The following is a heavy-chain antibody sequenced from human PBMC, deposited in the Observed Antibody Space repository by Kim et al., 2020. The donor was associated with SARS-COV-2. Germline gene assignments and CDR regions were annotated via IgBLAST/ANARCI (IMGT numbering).Heavy chain of an antibody. J-gene: IGHJ4*02. CDR2: DST. CDR3: VKGAWLDY. V-gene: IGHV3-23*01. D-gene: IGHD5-12*01. Sequence: DSTYCADPVKGRFTVARDSARNTLYLQMKSLRSDYTAIYYCVKGAWLDYWGPGTLVTVSS.